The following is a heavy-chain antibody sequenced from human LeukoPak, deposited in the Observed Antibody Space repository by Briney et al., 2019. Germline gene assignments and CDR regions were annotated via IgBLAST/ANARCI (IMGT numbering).Heavy chain of an antibody. CDR1: GGSMRSYY. CDR3: ARVDADYVWFDP. CDR2: IYYSGST. J-gene: IGHJ5*02. V-gene: IGHV4-59*12. Sequence: SETLSLTCTVSGGSMRSYYWSWIRQPPGKGLEWIGYIYYSGSTNYNPSLKSRVTISVDTSENQFSLKLSSVTAADTAVYYCARVDADYVWFDPWGQGTLVTVSS. D-gene: IGHD4-17*01.